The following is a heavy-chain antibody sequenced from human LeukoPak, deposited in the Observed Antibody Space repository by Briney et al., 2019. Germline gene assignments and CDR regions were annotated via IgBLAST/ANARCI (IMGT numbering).Heavy chain of an antibody. D-gene: IGHD5-24*01. V-gene: IGHV4-4*09. Sequence: SETLSLTCTVSSGSFSSYYWSWIRQPPGKGLEWIGYIYTSGSTNYNPSLKSRVTISVDTSKNQFSLKLSSVTAADTAVYYCARHSGEIATTYIDYWGQGTLVTVSS. CDR3: ARHSGEIATTYIDY. CDR2: IYTSGST. J-gene: IGHJ4*02. CDR1: SGSFSSYY.